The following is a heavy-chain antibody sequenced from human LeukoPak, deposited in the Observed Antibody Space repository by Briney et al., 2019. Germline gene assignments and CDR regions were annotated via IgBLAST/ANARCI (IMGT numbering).Heavy chain of an antibody. J-gene: IGHJ4*02. Sequence: GGSLRLSCAVSGFTFSSYGMHWVRQAPGKGLERVADISYDGSNKYYADSVKGRFTISRDNSKNTLYLQMNSLRVEDTAVYYCAKIMVRGVAYTAGFDYWGQGTLVTVSS. CDR3: AKIMVRGVAYTAGFDY. V-gene: IGHV3-30*18. CDR1: GFTFSSYG. CDR2: ISYDGSNK. D-gene: IGHD3-10*01.